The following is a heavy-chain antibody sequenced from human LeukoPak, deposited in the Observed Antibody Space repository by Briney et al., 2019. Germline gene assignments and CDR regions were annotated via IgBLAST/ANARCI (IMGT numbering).Heavy chain of an antibody. CDR1: GFTFSSYA. D-gene: IGHD5/OR15-5a*01. CDR2: ISSSSSYI. V-gene: IGHV3-21*01. CDR3: ARARGVYYFDY. J-gene: IGHJ4*02. Sequence: GGSLRLSCAASGFTFSSYAMSWVRQAPGKGLEWVSSISSSSSYIYYADSVKGRFTISRDNAKNSLYLQMNSLRAEDTAVYYCARARGVYYFDYWGQGTLVTVSS.